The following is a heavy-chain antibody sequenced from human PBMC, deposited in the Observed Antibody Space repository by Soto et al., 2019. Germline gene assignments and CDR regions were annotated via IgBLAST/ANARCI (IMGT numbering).Heavy chain of an antibody. D-gene: IGHD5-12*01. V-gene: IGHV5-51*01. J-gene: IGHJ4*02. CDR3: AIRDGYNSVDY. CDR1: GYSCTIYG. Sequence: SLTISCKCSGYSCTIYGIGWMRQMPGKGLEWMGIIYPGDSDTRYSPSFQGQVTISADKSISTAYLQWSSLKASDTAMYYCAIRDGYNSVDYWGQGTLVTVSS. CDR2: IYPGDSDT.